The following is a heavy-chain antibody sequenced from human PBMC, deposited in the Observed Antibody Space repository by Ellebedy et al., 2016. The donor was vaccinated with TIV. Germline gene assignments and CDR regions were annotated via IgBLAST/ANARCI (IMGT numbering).Heavy chain of an antibody. CDR1: GFTFSRYA. J-gene: IGHJ6*02. V-gene: IGHV3-30-3*01. Sequence: GESLKISCAASGFTFSRYAMHWVRQAPGKGLEWVTVISYDGSNKYYADSVKGRFTISRDNSKNTLYLQMNSLRAEDTVVYYYASPDSSGNYYDGMDVWGQGTTVTVSS. CDR2: ISYDGSNK. CDR3: ASPDSSGNYYDGMDV. D-gene: IGHD3-22*01.